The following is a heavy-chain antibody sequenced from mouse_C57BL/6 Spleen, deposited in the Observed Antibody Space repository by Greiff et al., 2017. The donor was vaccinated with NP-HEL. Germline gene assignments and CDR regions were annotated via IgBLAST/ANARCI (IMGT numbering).Heavy chain of an antibody. CDR2: IHPNSGSA. D-gene: IGHD2-3*01. Sequence: VQLQQPGAELVKPGASVKLSCKASGYTFTSYWMHWVKQRPGQGLEWIGMIHPNSGSANYNEKFKSKATLTVDKSSSTAYMQLSSLTSEDSAVYYCARGHDGYWFAYWGQGTLVTVSA. V-gene: IGHV1-64*01. CDR3: ARGHDGYWFAY. CDR1: GYTFTSYW. J-gene: IGHJ3*01.